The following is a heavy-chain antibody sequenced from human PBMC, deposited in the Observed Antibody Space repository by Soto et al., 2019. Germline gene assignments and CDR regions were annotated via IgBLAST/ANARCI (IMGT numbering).Heavy chain of an antibody. CDR2: ISGSGGST. Sequence: PGGSLRLSFAASGFTFSSYAMSWVRQAPGKGLEWVSAISGSGGSTYYADSVKGRFTISRDNSKNTLYLQMNSLRAEDTAVYYCAKKGYCSGGSCQIVSEYFQHWGQGTLVTVSS. CDR1: GFTFSSYA. CDR3: AKKGYCSGGSCQIVSEYFQH. D-gene: IGHD2-15*01. V-gene: IGHV3-23*01. J-gene: IGHJ1*01.